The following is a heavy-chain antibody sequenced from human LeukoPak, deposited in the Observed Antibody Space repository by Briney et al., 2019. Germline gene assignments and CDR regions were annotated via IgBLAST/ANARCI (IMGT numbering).Heavy chain of an antibody. CDR2: INHSGST. Sequence: SETLSLTCAVYGGSFSGYYWSWIRQPPRKGLEWIGEINHSGSTNYNPSLKSRVTISVDTSKNQFSLKLSSVTAADTAVYYCARVLPGELPSYYFDYWGQGTLVTVSS. CDR1: GGSFSGYY. J-gene: IGHJ4*02. CDR3: ARVLPGELPSYYFDY. V-gene: IGHV4-34*01. D-gene: IGHD1-26*01.